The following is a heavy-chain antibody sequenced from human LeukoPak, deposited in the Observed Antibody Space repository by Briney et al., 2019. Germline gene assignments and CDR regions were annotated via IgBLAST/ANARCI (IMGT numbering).Heavy chain of an antibody. V-gene: IGHV3-23*01. CDR1: GFTFSSYA. D-gene: IGHD3-10*01. CDR2: ISGSGGST. Sequence: PGGSLRLSCAASGFTFSSYAMSWVRQAPGKGLEWVSAISGSGGSTYYADSVKGRFTISRDNAKNSLYLQMNSLRAEDTAVYYCARRSYYNGGYFDYWGQGTLVTVSS. J-gene: IGHJ4*02. CDR3: ARRSYYNGGYFDY.